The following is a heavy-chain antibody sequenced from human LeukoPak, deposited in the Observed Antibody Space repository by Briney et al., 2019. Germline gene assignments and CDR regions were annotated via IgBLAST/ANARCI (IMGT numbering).Heavy chain of an antibody. J-gene: IGHJ5*02. D-gene: IGHD1-14*01. CDR2: INPNSGGT. V-gene: IGHV1-2*02. CDR3: ARGGNNQSKYRNWFDP. CDR1: GYTFTCYY. Sequence: GASXKVSCKASGYTFTCYYMHWVGQAPGQGLEWRGWINPNSGGTNYEKKFQGRVTINRDTSISTNYMEVRRQRSDDTAVYYCARGGNNQSKYRNWFDPWGQGTLVTVSS.